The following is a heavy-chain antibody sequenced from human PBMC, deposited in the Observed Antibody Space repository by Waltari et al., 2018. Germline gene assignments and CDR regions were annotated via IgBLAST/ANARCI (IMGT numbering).Heavy chain of an antibody. V-gene: IGHV3-21*01. D-gene: IGHD3-10*01. Sequence: EVQLVESGGGLVKPGGSLRLSCAASGFTFTSYAMNWVRQAPGKGLEWVSSITSYSSIYYADSVKGRFTISRDNAKNSLYLQMNSLRAEDTAVYYCASFRGVITVDSWGQGTLVTVSS. CDR1: GFTFTSYA. CDR2: ITSYSSI. J-gene: IGHJ4*02. CDR3: ASFRGVITVDS.